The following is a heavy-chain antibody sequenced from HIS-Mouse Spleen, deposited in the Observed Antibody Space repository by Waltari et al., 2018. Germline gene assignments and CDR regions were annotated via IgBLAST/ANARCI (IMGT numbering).Heavy chain of an antibody. Sequence: QVQLVQSGAEVKKPGASVKVSCKASGYTFTGYYLHWVRQAPGPGLEWMGVIKPNRGGTNYAQKFQGRVTRTRDTSISTAYMELSRLGSDDTAVYYCVFGSSGWYRSLDLWGRGTLVTVSS. CDR1: GYTFTGYY. J-gene: IGHJ2*01. D-gene: IGHD6-19*01. CDR3: VFGSSGWYRSLDL. V-gene: IGHV1-2*02. CDR2: IKPNRGGT.